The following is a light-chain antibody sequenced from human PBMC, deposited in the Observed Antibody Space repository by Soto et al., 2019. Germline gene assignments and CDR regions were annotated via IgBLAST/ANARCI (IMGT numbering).Light chain of an antibody. V-gene: IGKV3-11*01. J-gene: IGKJ5*01. CDR2: DAS. CDR3: QPRSNCSIA. Sequence: DTVLGPSNGTVSXXPGEXATLXXRAGQSVSSYLAWYQQKPGHVPRLLIYDASNRATGIPARFSGSGSGTDFTLTISSLEPEDFAVYYCQPRSNCSIAFGQGTRMEIK. CDR1: QSVSSY.